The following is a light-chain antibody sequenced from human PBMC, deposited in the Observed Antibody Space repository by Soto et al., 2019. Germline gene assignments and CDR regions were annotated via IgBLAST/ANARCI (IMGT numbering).Light chain of an antibody. CDR1: QTVSSNY. CDR3: QQYGGSPTWT. CDR2: GAS. V-gene: IGKV3-20*01. Sequence: DSVLTQSPGTLSLSPGERATLSCRASQTVSSNYLAWYQQRPGQAPRLLLYGASTRATGIPDRFSGSGSGTDFTPTISRLEPEDFAVYYCQQYGGSPTWTFGQGTKVEIK. J-gene: IGKJ1*01.